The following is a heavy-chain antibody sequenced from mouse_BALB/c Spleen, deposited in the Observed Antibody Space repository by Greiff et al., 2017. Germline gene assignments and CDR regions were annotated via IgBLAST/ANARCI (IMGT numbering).Heavy chain of an antibody. CDR1: GYTFTDYD. J-gene: IGHJ2*01. CDR3: TRRYGNDDLDY. Sequence: VQLQQSGAELVRPGASVKLSCKASGYTFTDYDMHWVKQTPGHGLEWIGAIHPGSGGTAYNQKFKGKATLTADKASSTAYMELSSLTSEDSAVSDCTRRYGNDDLDYWGQGTTVTVSS. D-gene: IGHD2-2*01. V-gene: IGHV1-15*01. CDR2: IHPGSGGT.